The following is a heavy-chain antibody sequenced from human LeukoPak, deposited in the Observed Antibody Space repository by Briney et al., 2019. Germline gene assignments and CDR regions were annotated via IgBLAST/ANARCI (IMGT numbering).Heavy chain of an antibody. J-gene: IGHJ4*02. Sequence: GRSLRLSCAASGFTFSNYAMHWVCQAPGKGLEWVAVISYDGSSKYYADSVKGRFTISRDNSKNTLYLQMNSLRAEDTAVYYCASRSGWYLPPDYWGQGTLVTVSS. CDR1: GFTFSNYA. D-gene: IGHD6-19*01. CDR3: ASRSGWYLPPDY. CDR2: ISYDGSSK. V-gene: IGHV3-30-3*01.